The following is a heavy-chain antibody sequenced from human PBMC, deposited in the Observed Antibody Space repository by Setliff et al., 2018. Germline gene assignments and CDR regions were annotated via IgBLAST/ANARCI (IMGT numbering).Heavy chain of an antibody. D-gene: IGHD3-10*01. CDR3: ARAPGRNIRGDY. V-gene: IGHV4-4*02. J-gene: IGHJ4*02. CDR2: IYQSGTT. CDR1: GDYIRSNNW. Sequence: SETLSLTCKVSGDYIRSNNWWNWVRQPPGKGLEWIGDIYQSGTTNYNPSLKSRVTISADTSKNQFSLKLKSVTAADTAVYYCARAPGRNIRGDYWGQGALVTVSS.